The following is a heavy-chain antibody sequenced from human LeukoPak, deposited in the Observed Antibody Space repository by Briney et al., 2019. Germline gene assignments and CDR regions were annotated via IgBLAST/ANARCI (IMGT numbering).Heavy chain of an antibody. V-gene: IGHV5-51*01. CDR2: IYPGDSDT. J-gene: IGHJ5*01. CDR3: ARRQAAAVNWFDS. CDR1: EYSFTSYW. Sequence: TGESLKISCKGSEYSFTSYWIAWVRQMPGKGLEWMGIIYPGDSDTKYSRSFQGQVIISADKSTTTAYLQWSSLKASDTAMYYCARRQAAAVNWFDSWGQGTLVTVSS. D-gene: IGHD6-25*01.